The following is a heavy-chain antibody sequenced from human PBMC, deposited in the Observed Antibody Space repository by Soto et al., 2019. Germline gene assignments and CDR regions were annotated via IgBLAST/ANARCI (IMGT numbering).Heavy chain of an antibody. V-gene: IGHV3-48*01. J-gene: IGHJ4*02. Sequence: GGSLRLSCAVSGFTFRSYSMHWVRQSPGKGLEWISYISSGGDTKYYADSVTGRFTISRDNAKNSLFLQMSSLRAEDTAVYYCAREPDAYSSSPNFDYRAQRTPVTVSS. CDR2: ISSGGDTK. CDR1: GFTFRSYS. D-gene: IGHD6-6*01. CDR3: AREPDAYSSSPNFDY.